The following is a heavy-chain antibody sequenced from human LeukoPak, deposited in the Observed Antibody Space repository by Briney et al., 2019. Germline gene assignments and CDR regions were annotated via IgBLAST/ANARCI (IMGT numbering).Heavy chain of an antibody. CDR1: GYTFTGYY. D-gene: IGHD2-2*01. CDR2: INPNSGGT. J-gene: IGHJ3*02. V-gene: IGHV1-2*02. CDR3: ARDLLDIVVVPAGGADGAFDI. Sequence: GASVKVSCKASGYTFTGYYMHWVRQAPGQGLEWMGWINPNSGGTNYAQKFQGRVTMTRDTSISTAYMELSRLRSDDTAVYYCARDLLDIVVVPAGGADGAFDIWGQGTMVTVSS.